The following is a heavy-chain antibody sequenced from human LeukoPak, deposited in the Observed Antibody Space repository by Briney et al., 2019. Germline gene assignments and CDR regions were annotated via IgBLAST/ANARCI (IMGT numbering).Heavy chain of an antibody. V-gene: IGHV1-46*01. CDR3: AREPPESYYFDN. J-gene: IGHJ4*02. CDR2: IKVSGGRT. CDR1: GYTFSGFY. Sequence: ASVTVSCKASGYTFSGFYVHWVRQAPRQGLEWMGIIKVSGGRTEYAQKFQGRVTVTRDMSPSTVYMELNNLRSEDTAVYYCAREPPESYYFDNWGQGTLVTVSS.